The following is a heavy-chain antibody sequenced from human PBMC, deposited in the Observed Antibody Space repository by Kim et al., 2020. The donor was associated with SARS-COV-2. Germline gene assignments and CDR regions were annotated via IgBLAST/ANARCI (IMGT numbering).Heavy chain of an antibody. V-gene: IGHV4-59*01. J-gene: IGHJ4*02. Sequence: NPSLKSRVTISVDTSKNQFSLKLSAVTAADTAVYYCARDLSGSASVGFDYWGQGTLVTVSS. D-gene: IGHD1-26*01. CDR3: ARDLSGSASVGFDY.